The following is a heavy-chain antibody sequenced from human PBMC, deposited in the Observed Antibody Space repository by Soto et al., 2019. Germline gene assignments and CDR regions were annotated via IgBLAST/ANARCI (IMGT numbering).Heavy chain of an antibody. CDR3: ATSRLAASYYYYYMDV. J-gene: IGHJ6*03. D-gene: IGHD3-9*01. CDR1: GYTFTSYG. V-gene: IGHV1-18*01. Sequence: GASVKVSCKASGYTFTSYGISWVRQAPAQELEWMGWIRAYNGNTNYAQKRQGRLTMTTYPSTSKAYMELRSLRSDDTAVYYWATSRLAASYYYYYMDVWGKGTTVTVSS. CDR2: IRAYNGNT.